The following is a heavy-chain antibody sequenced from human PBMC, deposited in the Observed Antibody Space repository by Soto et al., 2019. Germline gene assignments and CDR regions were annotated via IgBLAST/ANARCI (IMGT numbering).Heavy chain of an antibody. D-gene: IGHD3-10*01. CDR2: ISGSGGST. J-gene: IGHJ4*02. Sequence: GGSLRLSCAASGFTFSSYAMSWVRQAPGKGLEWVSAISGSGGSTYYADSVKGRFTISRDNSKNTLYLQMNSLRAEDTAVYYCAKHLWFGELPSYFDYWGQGTLVTVSS. CDR1: GFTFSSYA. CDR3: AKHLWFGELPSYFDY. V-gene: IGHV3-23*01.